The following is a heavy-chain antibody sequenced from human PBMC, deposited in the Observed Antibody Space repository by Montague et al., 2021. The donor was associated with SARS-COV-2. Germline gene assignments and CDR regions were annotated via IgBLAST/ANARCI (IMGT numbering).Heavy chain of an antibody. Sequence: SETLSLTCTVSGGSISRYSWTWIRQPPGKGLEWIGYIYTSGSTNYNPSLKSRVTISVDTSKNQFSLKLSSVTAADTAVYYCARDGYSSGWNGLHWFDPWGQGTLVTVSS. CDR3: ARDGYSSGWNGLHWFDP. V-gene: IGHV4-4*08. CDR1: GGSISRYS. J-gene: IGHJ5*02. D-gene: IGHD6-25*01. CDR2: IYTSGST.